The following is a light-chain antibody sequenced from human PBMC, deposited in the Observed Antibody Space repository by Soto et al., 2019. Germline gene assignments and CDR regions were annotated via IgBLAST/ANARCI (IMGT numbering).Light chain of an antibody. Sequence: EIVMTQSPATLSVSPGARAPLSCRASQSVSSNLVWHQQKPGQAPRLLTYAASRRATGIPDRFSGSGSGTDFTLTISRLEPEDFAVYYCQQYGSSPWTFGQGTKVDIK. CDR2: AAS. CDR1: QSVSSN. J-gene: IGKJ1*01. CDR3: QQYGSSPWT. V-gene: IGKV3-20*01.